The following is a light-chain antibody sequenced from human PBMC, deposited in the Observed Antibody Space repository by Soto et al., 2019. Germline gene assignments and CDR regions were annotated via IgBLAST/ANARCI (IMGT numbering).Light chain of an antibody. Sequence: LTPSVSTRVSITCRASQAISSWLAWYQQKPGKAPKLLIYAASSLQSGVPARFSGSGFATEFTLSISSLQPDDFATYYCQQFDSYSRTFRRGTKVDIK. J-gene: IGKJ1*01. V-gene: IGKV1-5*01. CDR3: QQFDSYSRT. CDR1: QAISSW. CDR2: AAS.